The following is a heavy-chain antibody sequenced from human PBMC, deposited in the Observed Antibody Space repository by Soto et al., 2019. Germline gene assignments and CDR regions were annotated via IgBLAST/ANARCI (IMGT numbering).Heavy chain of an antibody. Sequence: SQTLSLTCDISGDSVSSNSAAWNWIRQSPSGGLEWLGRTYYRSKWYNEYALSVKSRITINPDTSKNQFSLQLRSLTPEDTAVYYCARGQWVDFDYWGQGTLVTVSS. CDR1: GDSVSSNSAA. D-gene: IGHD6-19*01. CDR2: TYYRSKWYN. J-gene: IGHJ4*02. V-gene: IGHV6-1*01. CDR3: ARGQWVDFDY.